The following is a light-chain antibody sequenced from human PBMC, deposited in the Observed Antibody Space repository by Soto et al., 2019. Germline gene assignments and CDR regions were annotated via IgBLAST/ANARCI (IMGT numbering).Light chain of an antibody. Sequence: DIQLTKSPSFLSPSIGESVTITCRASQVISTSLAWYQVKPGKAPKLLIYAASTLESGVPSRFSGSGSGTDFTLTIISLQPEDFASKYCKQPNSQPIPYGQGTQLEIK. CDR2: AAS. J-gene: IGKJ5*01. CDR1: QVISTS. CDR3: KQPNSQPIP. V-gene: IGKV1-9*01.